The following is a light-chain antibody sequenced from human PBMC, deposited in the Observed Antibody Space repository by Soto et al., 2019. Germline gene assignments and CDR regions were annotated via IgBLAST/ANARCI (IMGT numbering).Light chain of an antibody. CDR1: QSVSSY. J-gene: IGKJ1*01. CDR3: QLRSFWWT. V-gene: IGKV3-11*01. CDR2: DAS. Sequence: EIVLTQSPATLSLSPGERATLSCRASQSVSSYLAWYQQKPGQAPRLLIYDASNRATGIPARLSGSGSGTDFTLTISRLVPEYFAVYYRQLRSFWWTCCQGTKLDIK.